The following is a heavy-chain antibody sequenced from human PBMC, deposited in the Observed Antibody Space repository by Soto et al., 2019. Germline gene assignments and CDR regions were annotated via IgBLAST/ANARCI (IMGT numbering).Heavy chain of an antibody. V-gene: IGHV3-48*03. D-gene: IGHD6-13*01. CDR2: ISSSGRTI. CDR1: GFTFSSYE. Sequence: EVQLVESGGGLVQPGGSLRLSCAASGFTFSSYEMNWVRQAPGKGLEWVSYISSSGRTIYYADSVKGRFTISRDNAKNSLYLQMNSLRAEDTAVYYCARTSSWYPYYFDYWGQGTLVTVSS. J-gene: IGHJ4*02. CDR3: ARTSSWYPYYFDY.